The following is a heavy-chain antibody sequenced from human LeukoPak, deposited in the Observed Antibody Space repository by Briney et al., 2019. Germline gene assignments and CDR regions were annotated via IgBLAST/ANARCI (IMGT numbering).Heavy chain of an antibody. CDR1: GFTFSSYN. Sequence: GGSLRLSCAASGFTFSSYNMNWVRQAPGKGLDWVSYISSSSSPMYNADSVKGRFTISRDSAKNSLYLQMNSLRDEDTAVYYCARGTYFYDSSGYYHGWYFDYWGQGTLVTVSS. D-gene: IGHD3-22*01. V-gene: IGHV3-48*02. CDR3: ARGTYFYDSSGYYHGWYFDY. CDR2: ISSSSSPM. J-gene: IGHJ4*02.